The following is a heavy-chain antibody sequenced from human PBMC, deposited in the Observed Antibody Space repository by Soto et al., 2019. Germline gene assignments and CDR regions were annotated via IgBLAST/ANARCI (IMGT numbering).Heavy chain of an antibody. CDR2: ISYDGSNK. CDR3: ARDNGDYRPDYHDAFDI. CDR1: GFTFSSYA. J-gene: IGHJ3*02. Sequence: QVQLVESGGGVVQPGRSLRLSCAASGFTFSSYAMHWVRQAPGKGLEWVAVISYDGSNKYYADSVKGRFTISRDNSKNTLYLQMNSLRAEDTAVYYCARDNGDYRPDYHDAFDIWGQGTMVTVSS. V-gene: IGHV3-30-3*01. D-gene: IGHD4-17*01.